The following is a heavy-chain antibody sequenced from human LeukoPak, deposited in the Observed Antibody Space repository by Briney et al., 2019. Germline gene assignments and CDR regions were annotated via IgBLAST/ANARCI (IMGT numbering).Heavy chain of an antibody. CDR2: ISSSGSTI. CDR3: VRAPTELYDSSGYYYY. CDR1: GFTFSSYE. D-gene: IGHD3-22*01. Sequence: PGGSLRLSCAASGFTFSSYEMNWVRQAPGKGLEWVSYISSSGSTIYYADSVKGRFTISRDNAKNSLYLQMNSLRAEDTAVYYCVRAPTELYDSSGYYYYWGQGTLVTVSS. V-gene: IGHV3-48*03. J-gene: IGHJ4*02.